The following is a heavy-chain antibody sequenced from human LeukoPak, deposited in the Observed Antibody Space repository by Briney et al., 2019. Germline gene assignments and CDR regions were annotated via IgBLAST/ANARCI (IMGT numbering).Heavy chain of an antibody. D-gene: IGHD5-24*01. J-gene: IGHJ4*02. Sequence: TGGSLRLSCAASGFTVSSNYMSWVRRAPGKGLEWVSVIYSGGSTYYADSVKGRFTISRDNSKNTLYLQMNSLRAEDTAVYYCARHGDGYNHEYWGQGTLVTVSS. V-gene: IGHV3-66*04. CDR2: IYSGGST. CDR3: ARHGDGYNHEY. CDR1: GFTVSSNY.